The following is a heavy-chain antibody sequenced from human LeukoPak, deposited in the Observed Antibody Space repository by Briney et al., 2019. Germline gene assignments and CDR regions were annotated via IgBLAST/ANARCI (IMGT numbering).Heavy chain of an antibody. V-gene: IGHV3-30-3*01. CDR1: GFTFSSYA. CDR3: AREAYSSSSAIDY. CDR2: ISYDGSNK. Sequence: GSLRLSCAASGFTFSSYAMHWVRQAPGKGLEWVAVISYDGSNKYYADSVKGRFTISRDNSKNTLYLQMNSLRAEDTAVYYCAREAYSSSSAIDYWGQGTLVTVSS. J-gene: IGHJ4*02. D-gene: IGHD6-6*01.